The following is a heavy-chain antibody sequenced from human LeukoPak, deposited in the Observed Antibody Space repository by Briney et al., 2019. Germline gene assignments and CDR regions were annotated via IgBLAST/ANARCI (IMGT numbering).Heavy chain of an antibody. D-gene: IGHD3-3*01. J-gene: IGHJ4*02. CDR2: INHSGST. CDR3: ARGIYYDFWSGYYNY. Sequence: PSETLSLTCAVYGGSFSGYYWSWIRQPPGKGLEWIGEINHSGSTSYNPSLKSRVTISVDTSKNQFSLKLSSVTAADTAVYYCARGIYYDFWSGYYNYWGQGTLVTVSS. V-gene: IGHV4-34*01. CDR1: GGSFSGYY.